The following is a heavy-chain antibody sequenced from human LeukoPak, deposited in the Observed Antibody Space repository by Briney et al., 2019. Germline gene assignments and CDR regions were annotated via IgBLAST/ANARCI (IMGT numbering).Heavy chain of an antibody. D-gene: IGHD2/OR15-2a*01. CDR3: ARDKALTTSYGMDV. CDR2: INTDNGNR. V-gene: IGHV1-3*04. Sequence: ASVKVSCKASGYTFTNYAIHWVRQAPGQGLEWMGWINTDNGNRKYAQKFQGRVTITSDTSANTVNIELTSLRSEETAVYFCARDKALTTSYGMDVWGQGTTVTVSS. CDR1: GYTFTNYA. J-gene: IGHJ6*02.